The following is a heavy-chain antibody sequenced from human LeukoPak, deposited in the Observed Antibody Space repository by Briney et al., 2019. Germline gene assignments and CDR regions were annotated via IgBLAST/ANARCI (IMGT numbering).Heavy chain of an antibody. CDR3: ARAYDYYDSGDAFDI. CDR2: IYTSGST. CDR1: GGSISSYY. D-gene: IGHD3-22*01. Sequence: SETLSLTCTVSGGSISSYYWSWIRQPAGKGLEWIGRIYTSGSTNYNPSLKSRVTMSVDTSKNQFSLKLSSVTAADTAVYYCARAYDYYDSGDAFDIWGQGTMVTVSS. J-gene: IGHJ3*02. V-gene: IGHV4-4*07.